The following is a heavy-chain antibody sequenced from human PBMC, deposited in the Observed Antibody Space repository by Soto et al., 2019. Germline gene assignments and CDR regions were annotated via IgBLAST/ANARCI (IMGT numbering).Heavy chain of an antibody. CDR3: ARGTTVVTPRGYYYYYYGMDV. V-gene: IGHV4-31*03. D-gene: IGHD4-17*01. CDR2: IYYSGST. Sequence: SETLSLTCTVSGGSISRGGYYWSWIRQHPGKGLEWFGYIYYSGSTYYNPSLKSRVTISVDTSKNQFSLKLSSVTAADTAVYYCARGTTVVTPRGYYYYYYGMDVWGQGTTVTVSS. J-gene: IGHJ6*02. CDR1: GGSISRGGYY.